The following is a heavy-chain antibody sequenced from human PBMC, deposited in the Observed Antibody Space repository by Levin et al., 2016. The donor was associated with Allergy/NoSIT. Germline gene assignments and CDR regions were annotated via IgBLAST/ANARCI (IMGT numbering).Heavy chain of an antibody. D-gene: IGHD2-2*01. J-gene: IGHJ6*02. Sequence: WIRQPPGKGLEWVSSISSSSSYIYYADSVKGRFTISRDNAKNSLYLQMNSLRAEDTAVYYCARDDDGAEKTRYQLLGYYYYYYGMDVWGQGTTVTVSS. V-gene: IGHV3-21*01. CDR3: ARDDDGAEKTRYQLLGYYYYYYGMDV. CDR2: ISSSSSYI.